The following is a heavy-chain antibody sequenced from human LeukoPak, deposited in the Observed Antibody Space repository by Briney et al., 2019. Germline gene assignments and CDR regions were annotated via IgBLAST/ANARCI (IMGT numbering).Heavy chain of an antibody. Sequence: SETLSLTCAVYGGSFSGYYWSWIRQPPGKGLEWIGEINHSGSTNYNPSLKSRVTISVDTSKNQFSLKLSSVTAADTAVYYCARYLHYYDSSGYYYYFDYWGQGTLVTVSS. CDR3: ARYLHYYDSSGYYYYFDY. CDR2: INHSGST. V-gene: IGHV4-34*01. J-gene: IGHJ4*02. D-gene: IGHD3-22*01. CDR1: GGSFSGYY.